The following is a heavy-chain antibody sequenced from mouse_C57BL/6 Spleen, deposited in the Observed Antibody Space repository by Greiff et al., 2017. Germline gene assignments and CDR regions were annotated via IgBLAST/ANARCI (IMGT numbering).Heavy chain of an antibody. CDR1: GYTFTSYW. J-gene: IGHJ3*01. CDR2: IDPSDSET. D-gene: IGHD2-2*01. CDR3: ARGHDSSFAY. V-gene: IGHV1-52*01. Sequence: QVQLQQPGAELVRPGSSVKLSCKASGYTFTSYWMHWVKQRPIQGLEWIGNIDPSDSETHYNQKFKYKATLTVDKSSSTAYMQLSSLTSEDSAVYYCARGHDSSFAYWGQGTLVTVSA.